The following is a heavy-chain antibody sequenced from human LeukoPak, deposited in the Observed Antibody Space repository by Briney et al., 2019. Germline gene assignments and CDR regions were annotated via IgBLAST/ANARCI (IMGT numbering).Heavy chain of an antibody. CDR2: IYYSGST. D-gene: IGHD5-12*01. CDR3: AVGRGYSGLDY. V-gene: IGHV4-59*01. Sequence: ASETLSLTCTVSGGSISSYYWSWVRQPPGKGLEWMGYIYYSGSTNYNPSLKSRVTISVDPSKNQFSLKLSSVTAADTAVYCCAVGRGYSGLDYWGQGTLVTVSS. J-gene: IGHJ4*02. CDR1: GGSISSYY.